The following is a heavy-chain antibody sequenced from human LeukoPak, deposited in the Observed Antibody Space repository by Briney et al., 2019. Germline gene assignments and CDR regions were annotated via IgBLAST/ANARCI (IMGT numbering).Heavy chain of an antibody. CDR3: AGGFLDFDS. D-gene: IGHD3-3*01. Sequence: GGSLRLSCVASGFTFSSFGMHWVRQAPGKGLEWVALIWYDGSNTYYADSVKGRFTISRDDSKNTVYLQMNSLRAEDTALYYCAGGFLDFDSWGQGTLVIVSS. J-gene: IGHJ4*02. CDR2: IWYDGSNT. V-gene: IGHV3-33*01. CDR1: GFTFSSFG.